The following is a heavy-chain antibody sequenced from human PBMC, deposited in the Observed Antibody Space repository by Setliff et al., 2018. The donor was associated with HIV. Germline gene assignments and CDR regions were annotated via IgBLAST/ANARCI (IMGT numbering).Heavy chain of an antibody. Sequence: ASVKVSCKASGYSFTGYFIHWVRQAPGQGLEWMGWINPNSGATNYAQKFEDKVTMTRDTSLSTGYMNLSRLRSDDTAVYYCARGGEIALAAHRRWLDSWGQGTLVTVSS. J-gene: IGHJ5*01. D-gene: IGHD6-19*01. CDR1: GYSFTGYF. CDR3: ARGGEIALAAHRRWLDS. V-gene: IGHV1-2*02. CDR2: INPNSGAT.